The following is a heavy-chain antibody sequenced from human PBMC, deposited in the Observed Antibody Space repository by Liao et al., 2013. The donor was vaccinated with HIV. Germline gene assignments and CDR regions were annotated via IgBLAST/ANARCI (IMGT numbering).Heavy chain of an antibody. CDR1: GVSISNHY. J-gene: IGHJ4*02. CDR3: AREYSSSSRPDY. CDR2: ISYTGST. V-gene: IGHV4-59*11. D-gene: IGHD6-6*01. Sequence: QVQLQESGPGLVKPSETLSLTCSVSGVSISNHYWSWIRQPAGKGLEWIGYISYTGSTYYNPSLKSRVAISVDTSKNQFSLKLSSVTAADTAVYYCAREYSSSSRPDYWGQGTLVTVSS.